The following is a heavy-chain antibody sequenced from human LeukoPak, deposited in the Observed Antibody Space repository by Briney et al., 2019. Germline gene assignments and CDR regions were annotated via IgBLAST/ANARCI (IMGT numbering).Heavy chain of an antibody. Sequence: PGGPLRLSCAASGFTFSSYAMSRVRQAPGKGLEWVAFISPDGTKKYYADSVKGQFTISRDDSKNIFNLRMDSLRAEDTAVYYCTRDGNSIFGVIIPYYFDYWGLGSQVIVSS. CDR2: ISPDGTKK. D-gene: IGHD3-3*01. CDR1: GFTFSSYA. J-gene: IGHJ4*02. V-gene: IGHV3-30*01. CDR3: TRDGNSIFGVIIPYYFDY.